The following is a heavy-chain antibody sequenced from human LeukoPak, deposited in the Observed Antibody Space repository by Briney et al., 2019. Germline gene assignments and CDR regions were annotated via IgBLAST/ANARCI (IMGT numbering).Heavy chain of an antibody. CDR2: INPNSGGT. J-gene: IGHJ6*03. Sequence: ASVKVSCKASGYTFTGYYMHWVRQAPGQGLEWMGWINPNSGGTNYAQKFQGRVTMTRDTSISTAYMGLSRLRSDDTAVYYCARRGVGATAYYYYYMDVWGKGTTVTVSS. CDR1: GYTFTGYY. V-gene: IGHV1-2*02. CDR3: ARRGVGATAYYYYYMDV. D-gene: IGHD1-26*01.